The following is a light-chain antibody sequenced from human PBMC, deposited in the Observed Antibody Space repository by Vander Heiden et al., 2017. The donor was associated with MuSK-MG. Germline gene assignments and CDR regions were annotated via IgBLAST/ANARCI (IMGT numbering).Light chain of an antibody. CDR2: DVS. CDR3: SSYTSSSTVV. CDR1: SSDVGGYNY. V-gene: IGLV2-14*03. J-gene: IGLJ2*01. Sequence: QSALTQPASVSGSPGKQITISCTGNSSDVGGYNYVSWYQQHPCKAPKLMIYDVSNRPSGVSNRFSGSKSGNTASLTISGLQAEDEADYYCSSYTSSSTVVFGGGTKLTVL.